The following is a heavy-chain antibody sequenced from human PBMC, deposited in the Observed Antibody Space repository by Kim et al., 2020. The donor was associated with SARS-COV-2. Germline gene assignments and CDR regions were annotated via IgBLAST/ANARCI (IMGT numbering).Heavy chain of an antibody. Sequence: SETLSLTCAVYGGSFSGYYWSWIRQPPGKGLEWIGEINHSGSTNYNPSLNSRVTISVDTSKNQFSLKLSSVTAADTAVYYCARNALGGRIVARPDYYYGMDVWGQGTTVTVFS. CDR1: GGSFSGYY. D-gene: IGHD6-6*01. CDR2: INHSGST. CDR3: ARNALGGRIVARPDYYYGMDV. V-gene: IGHV4-34*01. J-gene: IGHJ6*02.